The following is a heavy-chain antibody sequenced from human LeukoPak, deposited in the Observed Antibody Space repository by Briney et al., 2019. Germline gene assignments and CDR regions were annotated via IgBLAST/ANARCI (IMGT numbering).Heavy chain of an antibody. V-gene: IGHV4-59*08. CDR1: GGSISNYY. Sequence: SETLSLTCTVSGGSISNYYWSWIRQPPGRGLEWIGYIYYSGSTNYNPSLTSRVTMSIDTSKNQFSLKLYSVTAADTAVYYCAGVDIVVVPAASFDYWGQGTLVTVSS. CDR2: IYYSGST. D-gene: IGHD2-2*01. J-gene: IGHJ4*02. CDR3: AGVDIVVVPAASFDY.